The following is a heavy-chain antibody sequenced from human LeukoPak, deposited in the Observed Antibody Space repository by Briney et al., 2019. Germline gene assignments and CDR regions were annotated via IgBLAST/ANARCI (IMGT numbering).Heavy chain of an antibody. CDR3: ARGESDIVATNFDY. D-gene: IGHD5-12*01. CDR2: ISSNGGST. J-gene: IGHJ4*02. CDR1: GFTFSNAW. V-gene: IGHV3-64*01. Sequence: GGSLRLSCAASGFTFSNAWMHWVRQAPGKGLEYVSAISSNGGSTYYANSVKGRFTISRDNSKNTLYLQMGSLRAGDMAAYYCARGESDIVATNFDYWGQGTLVTVSS.